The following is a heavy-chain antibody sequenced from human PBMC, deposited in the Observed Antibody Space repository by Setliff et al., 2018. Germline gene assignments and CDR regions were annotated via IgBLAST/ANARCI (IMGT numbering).Heavy chain of an antibody. CDR1: GGTFSSYG. CDR3: VREGMDSRSSTDYRYYMDV. J-gene: IGHJ6*03. CDR2: TIPIFGTT. V-gene: IGHV1-69*05. D-gene: IGHD3-22*01. Sequence: GASVKVSCKASGGTFSSYGISWVRQAPGQGLEWMGGTIPIFGTTDYAQKFQGRVTIITDESTSTAFMQLSSLRSEDTAVYYCVREGMDSRSSTDYRYYMDVWGKGTTVTVSS.